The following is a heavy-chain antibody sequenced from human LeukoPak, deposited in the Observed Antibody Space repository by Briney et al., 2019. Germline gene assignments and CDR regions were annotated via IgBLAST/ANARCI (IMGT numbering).Heavy chain of an antibody. CDR1: GFTFSDYY. CDR2: ISSSGSTI. D-gene: IGHD3-16*02. Sequence: SCKASGFTFSDYYMSWIRQAPGKGLEWVSYISSSGSTIYYADSVKGRFTISRDNAENSLYLQMNSLRAEDTAVYYCARARYDYVWGSYRYTYYYYYMDVWGKGTTVTVSS. CDR3: ARARYDYVWGSYRYTYYYYYMDV. V-gene: IGHV3-11*04. J-gene: IGHJ6*03.